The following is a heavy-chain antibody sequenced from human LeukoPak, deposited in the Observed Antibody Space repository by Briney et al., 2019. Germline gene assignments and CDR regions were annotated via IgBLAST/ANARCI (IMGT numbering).Heavy chain of an antibody. CDR1: GYSFSSYR. CDR3: ARLLESKWSRFDL. Sequence: AQSLRISCKGSGYSFSSYRIAWVRQMPREGLEWMGIIYPGDSDTRYSPSFQAKVSISADKSITTAYLQWSSLKASDTGMYSCARLLESKWSRFDLWGRGTLVTVSS. J-gene: IGHJ2*01. CDR2: IYPGDSDT. V-gene: IGHV5-51*01. D-gene: IGHD2-15*01.